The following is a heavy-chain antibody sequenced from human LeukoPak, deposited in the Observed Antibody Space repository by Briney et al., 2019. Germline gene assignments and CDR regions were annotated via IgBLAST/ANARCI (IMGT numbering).Heavy chain of an antibody. D-gene: IGHD3-10*01. J-gene: IGHJ4*02. Sequence: PGGSLRLSCAASGFTFITYAMNWVRQAPGKGLEWVSYISGTSSTIYYADSVKGRFTVSRDNAKNSLYLQMNSLRAEDTAVYYCARLTRQLSGSNNDYWGQGTLVTVSS. CDR1: GFTFITYA. CDR3: ARLTRQLSGSNNDY. CDR2: ISGTSSTI. V-gene: IGHV3-48*01.